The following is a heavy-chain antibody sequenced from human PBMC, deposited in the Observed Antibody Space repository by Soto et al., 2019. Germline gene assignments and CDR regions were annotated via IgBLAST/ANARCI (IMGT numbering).Heavy chain of an antibody. CDR2: INAGNGNT. CDR1: EYTSTSYA. V-gene: IGHV1-3*01. CDR3: ARAQSIAVAGYDY. J-gene: IGHJ4*02. D-gene: IGHD6-19*01. Sequence: ASVKVSCKASEYTSTSYAMHWVRQAPGQRLEWMGWINAGNGNTKYSQKFQGRVTITRDTSASTAYMELSSLRSEDTAVYYCARAQSIAVAGYDYWGQGTLVTVSS.